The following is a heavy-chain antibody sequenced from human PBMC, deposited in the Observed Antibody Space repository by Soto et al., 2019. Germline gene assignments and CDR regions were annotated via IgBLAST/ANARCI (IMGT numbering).Heavy chain of an antibody. D-gene: IGHD4-17*01. J-gene: IGHJ6*02. V-gene: IGHV4-31*03. Sequence: QVQLQESGPGLVKPSQTLSLTCTVSGGSISSGGYYWSWIRQHPGKGLEWIGYIYYSGSTYYNPSLKSRVTISVDTSKNQFSLKLSSVTAADTAVYYCARATNTRHDYGDPRGPYYYGMDVWGQGTTVTVSS. CDR1: GGSISSGGYY. CDR2: IYYSGST. CDR3: ARATNTRHDYGDPRGPYYYGMDV.